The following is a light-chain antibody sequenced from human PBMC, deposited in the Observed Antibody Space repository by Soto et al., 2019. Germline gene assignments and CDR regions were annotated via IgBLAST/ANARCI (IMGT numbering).Light chain of an antibody. J-gene: IGLJ2*01. V-gene: IGLV3-1*01. CDR2: QDR. CDR3: QTWDRSSALV. Sequence: SYELTQPPSVSVYPGQTASITCSGDKLGDKYACWYQQKPGQSPVLVIYQDRKRPSGIPERFSGSNSGNTATLTISGTQAMDEADCCCQTWDRSSALVFGGGTKLTVL. CDR1: KLGDKY.